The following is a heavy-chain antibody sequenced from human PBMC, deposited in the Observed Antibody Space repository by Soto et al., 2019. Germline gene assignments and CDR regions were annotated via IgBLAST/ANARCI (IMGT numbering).Heavy chain of an antibody. Sequence: SDTLSLTCTVSGGSISSYYWSWIRQPPGKGLEWIGYIYYSGSTNYNPSLKSRVTISVDTSKNQFSLKLSSVTAADTAVYYCARNGDSYYFDYWGQGTLVTVSS. CDR3: ARNGDSYYFDY. CDR1: GGSISSYY. J-gene: IGHJ4*02. CDR2: IYYSGST. V-gene: IGHV4-59*07. D-gene: IGHD4-17*01.